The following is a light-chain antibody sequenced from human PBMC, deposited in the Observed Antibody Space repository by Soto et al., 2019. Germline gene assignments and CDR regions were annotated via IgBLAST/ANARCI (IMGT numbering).Light chain of an antibody. J-gene: IGLJ1*01. V-gene: IGLV2-14*03. CDR3: SSYTTSNTRQIV. CDR2: DVS. Sequence: SVLTKPASVYGSPGQSITISRNGTSSDVGGYNYVSWYQHHPGKAPKLMIFDVSNRPSGVSNRFSGSKSGNTASLTISGLQPEDEADYYCSSYTTSNTRQIVFGTGTKVTVL. CDR1: SSDVGGYNY.